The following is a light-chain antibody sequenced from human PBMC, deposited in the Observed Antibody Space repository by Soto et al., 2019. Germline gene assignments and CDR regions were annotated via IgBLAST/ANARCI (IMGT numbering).Light chain of an antibody. CDR3: QVWDSSSDHVV. CDR1: NIGSKS. Sequence: SYELTQPPSVSVAPGQTARITCGGNNIGSKSVHWYQQKPGQAPVLVVYDDSDRPSGIPEGFSGSNSGNTATLTISRVEDGDEADYYCQVWDSSSDHVVFGGGTKLTVL. CDR2: DDS. V-gene: IGLV3-21*02. J-gene: IGLJ2*01.